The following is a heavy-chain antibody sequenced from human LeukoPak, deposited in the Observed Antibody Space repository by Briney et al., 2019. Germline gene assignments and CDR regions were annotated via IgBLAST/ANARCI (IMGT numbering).Heavy chain of an antibody. CDR3: AKDRGYCSSTSCPVDY. CDR2: IRYDGSNK. V-gene: IGHV3-30*02. D-gene: IGHD2-2*01. Sequence: PGGSLRLSCAASGFTFSSYGMHWVRQAPGKGLEWVAFIRYDGSNKYYADSVKGRFTISRDNSKNTLYLQMNSLRAEDTAVYYCAKDRGYCSSTSCPVDYWGQGTLVTVSS. J-gene: IGHJ4*02. CDR1: GFTFSSYG.